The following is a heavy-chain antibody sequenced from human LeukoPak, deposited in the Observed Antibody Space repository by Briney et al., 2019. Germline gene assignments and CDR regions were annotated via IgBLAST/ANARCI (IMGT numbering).Heavy chain of an antibody. CDR2: IIPILGIA. J-gene: IGHJ4*02. CDR1: GYTFTAYY. Sequence: GASVKVSCKASGYTFTAYYIHWVRQAPGQGLEWMGRIIPILGIANYAQKFQGRVTITADKSTSTAYMELSSLRSEDTAVYYCARDHIAAAGTFGYWGQGTLVTVSS. V-gene: IGHV1-69*04. CDR3: ARDHIAAAGTFGY. D-gene: IGHD6-13*01.